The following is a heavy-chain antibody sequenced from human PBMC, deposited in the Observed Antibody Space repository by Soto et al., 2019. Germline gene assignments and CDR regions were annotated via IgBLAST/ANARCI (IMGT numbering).Heavy chain of an antibody. J-gene: IGHJ4*02. CDR2: ISWDGGST. Sequence: GESLKISCAASGFTFDDYTMHWVRQAPGKGLEWVSLISWDGGSTYYADSVKGRFTISRDNSKNSLYLQMNSLRTEDTALYYCAKGHPQRYYDILTGYPTHFDYWGQGTLVTVSS. V-gene: IGHV3-43*01. D-gene: IGHD3-9*01. CDR3: AKGHPQRYYDILTGYPTHFDY. CDR1: GFTFDDYT.